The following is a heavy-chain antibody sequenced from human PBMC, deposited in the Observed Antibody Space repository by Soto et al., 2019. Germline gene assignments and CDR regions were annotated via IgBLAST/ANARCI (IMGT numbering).Heavy chain of an antibody. V-gene: IGHV3-30*18. CDR1: GFTFSSYG. CDR3: AKVQVAGTEPLPIDI. D-gene: IGHD6-19*01. J-gene: IGHJ3*02. Sequence: QVQLVESGGGVVQPGRSLRLSCAASGFTFSSYGMHWVRQAPGKGLEWVAVISYDGSNKYYADSVKGRFTISRDNSKNTLYLQMNSLRAEDTAVYYCAKVQVAGTEPLPIDIWGQGTMVTVSS. CDR2: ISYDGSNK.